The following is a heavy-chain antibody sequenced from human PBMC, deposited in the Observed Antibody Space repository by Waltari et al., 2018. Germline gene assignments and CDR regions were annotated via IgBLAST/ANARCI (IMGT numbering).Heavy chain of an antibody. CDR1: GGSISSGSYY. D-gene: IGHD6-13*01. CDR3: ARQPTQQLYYYYYYGMDV. J-gene: IGHJ6*02. CDR2: IYTSGST. Sequence: QVQLQESGPGLVKPSQTLSLTCTVSGGSISSGSYYWRWIRQPAGKGLEWIGRIYTSGSTNYNPSLKSRVTISVDTSKNQFSLKLSSVTAADTAVYYCARQPTQQLYYYYYYGMDVWGQGTTVTVSS. V-gene: IGHV4-61*02.